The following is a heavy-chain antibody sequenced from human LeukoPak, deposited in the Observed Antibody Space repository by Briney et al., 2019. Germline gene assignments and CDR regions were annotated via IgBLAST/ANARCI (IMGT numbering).Heavy chain of an antibody. V-gene: IGHV1-3*01. D-gene: IGHD2-2*01. CDR2: INAGNGNT. Sequence: ASVKVSCKASGYTFTSYAMHWVRQAPGQRLEWMGWINAGNGNTKYSQKFQGRVTITRDTSASTAYMELSSLRSEDTAVYYCARAGVVPAAISAYYYGMDVWGQGTTVTVSS. CDR3: ARAGVVPAAISAYYYGMDV. J-gene: IGHJ6*02. CDR1: GYTFTSYA.